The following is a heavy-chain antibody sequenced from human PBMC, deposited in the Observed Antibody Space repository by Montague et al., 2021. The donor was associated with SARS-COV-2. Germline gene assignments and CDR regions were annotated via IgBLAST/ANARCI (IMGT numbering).Heavy chain of an antibody. V-gene: IGHV4-59*01. D-gene: IGHD1-1*01. CDR2: IYYSGIT. J-gene: IGHJ4*02. CDR1: GDSIRSYY. Sequence: SETLSLTCTVSGDSIRSYYWSWIRQPPGKGLEWIGNIYYSGITNYNPSLKSRVTTSIDTSKNQFSLRLSSVTAADTAVYYCARVRLTGTTAPYFDYWAREPWSPSPQ. CDR3: ARVRLTGTTAPYFDY.